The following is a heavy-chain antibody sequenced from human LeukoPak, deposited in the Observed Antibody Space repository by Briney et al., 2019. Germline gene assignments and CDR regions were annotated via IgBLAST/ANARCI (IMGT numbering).Heavy chain of an antibody. V-gene: IGHV4-4*07. CDR1: RGSTSTYY. J-gene: IGHJ4*02. D-gene: IGHD6-13*01. Sequence: SETLSLTCTVSRGSTSTYYWSWIRQPAGKGLEWIGRIYPSGNTNFNPSLMSRVTMSIDTSKNQFSLKLSSVTAADTAVYYCARDRAAAGTMGIDYWGQGTLVTVSS. CDR3: ARDRAAAGTMGIDY. CDR2: IYPSGNT.